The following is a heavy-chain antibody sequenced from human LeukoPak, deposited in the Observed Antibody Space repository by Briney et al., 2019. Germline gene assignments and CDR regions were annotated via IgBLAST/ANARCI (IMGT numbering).Heavy chain of an antibody. Sequence: GGSLRLSCAASGFTFNSFAMHWVRQAPGKGLEHLAFIQSDGSGEYYADSVKGRFTISRDNSKNTLYLQMNTLRAEDTAVYYCAKDILAAGLFFDYWGQGTLVTVSS. CDR2: IQSDGSGE. CDR3: AKDILAAGLFFDY. D-gene: IGHD6-13*01. J-gene: IGHJ4*02. CDR1: GFTFNSFA. V-gene: IGHV3-30*02.